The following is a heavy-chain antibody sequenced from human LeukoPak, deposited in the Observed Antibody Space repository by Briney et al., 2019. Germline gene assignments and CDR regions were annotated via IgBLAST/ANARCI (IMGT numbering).Heavy chain of an antibody. CDR2: ISGSGGST. CDR1: GFTFSNYW. V-gene: IGHV3-23*01. CDR3: AKDDIAVAGTLGY. Sequence: GGSLRLSCAASGFTFSNYWMSWVRQAPGKGLEWVSAISGSGGSTYYADSVKGRFTISRDNSKNTLYLQMNSLRAEDTAVYYCAKDDIAVAGTLGYWGQGTLVTVSS. J-gene: IGHJ4*02. D-gene: IGHD6-19*01.